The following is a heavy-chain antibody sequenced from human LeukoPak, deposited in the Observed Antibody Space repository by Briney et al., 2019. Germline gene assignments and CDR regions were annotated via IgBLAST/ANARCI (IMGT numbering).Heavy chain of an antibody. CDR2: INPNSGGT. CDR1: GYTFTGYY. J-gene: IGHJ5*02. D-gene: IGHD2-15*01. Sequence: GVSVKVSCKASGYTFTGYYMHWVRQAPGQGLEWMGWINPNSGGTNYAQKFQGRVTMTRDTSISTAYMELSRLRSDDTAVYYCARTPIVVVVAATNNWFDPWGQGTLVTVSS. V-gene: IGHV1-2*02. CDR3: ARTPIVVVVAATNNWFDP.